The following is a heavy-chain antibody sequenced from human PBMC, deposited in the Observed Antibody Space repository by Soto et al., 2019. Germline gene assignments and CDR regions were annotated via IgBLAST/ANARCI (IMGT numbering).Heavy chain of an antibody. CDR3: ARSLWIQLPQFDP. V-gene: IGHV3-33*01. CDR1: GFTFSRYA. CDR2: IWYDGSNK. J-gene: IGHJ5*02. Sequence: QVQLVESGGGVVQPGRSLRLSCAASGFTFSRYAMHWVRQAPGKGLEWVALIWYDGSNKYYADSVKGRFTISRDNSKNTVYLEMNSLRAEDTAVYYCARSLWIQLPQFDPWGQGTLVTVSS. D-gene: IGHD5-18*01.